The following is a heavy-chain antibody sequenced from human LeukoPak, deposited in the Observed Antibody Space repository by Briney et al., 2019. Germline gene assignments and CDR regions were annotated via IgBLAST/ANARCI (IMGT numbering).Heavy chain of an antibody. CDR2: MNPNSGNT. Sequence: ASVKVSCKASGYTFTSYDINWVRQATGQGLEWMGWMNPNSGNTGYAQKFQGRVTMTRNTSISTAYMELSSLRSDDTAVYYCARWDYGDYRFDPWGQGTLVTVSS. V-gene: IGHV1-8*01. J-gene: IGHJ5*02. D-gene: IGHD4-17*01. CDR3: ARWDYGDYRFDP. CDR1: GYTFTSYD.